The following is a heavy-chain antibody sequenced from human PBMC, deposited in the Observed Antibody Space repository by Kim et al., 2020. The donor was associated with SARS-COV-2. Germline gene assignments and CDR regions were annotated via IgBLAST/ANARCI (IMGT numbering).Heavy chain of an antibody. Sequence: GGSLRLSCAASGFTFDDYAMHWVRQAPGKGLEWVSLISGDGGRTYYADSVKGRFTISRDNSKNSLYLQMNSLRTEDTALYYCAKAGGSYFFYYYYYGMDVWCKGTTVTVSS. CDR2: ISGDGGRT. D-gene: IGHD3-10*01. J-gene: IGHJ6*04. CDR1: GFTFDDYA. CDR3: AKAGGSYFFYYYYYGMDV. V-gene: IGHV3-43*02.